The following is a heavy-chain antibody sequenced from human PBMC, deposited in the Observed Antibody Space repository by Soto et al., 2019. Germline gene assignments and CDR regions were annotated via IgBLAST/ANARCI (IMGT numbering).Heavy chain of an antibody. D-gene: IGHD2-15*01. CDR1: GFTFSSYW. J-gene: IGHJ3*02. CDR2: INSDGSSA. V-gene: IGHV3-74*01. Sequence: VGSLRLSCAASGFTFSSYWMHWVRQAPGKGLVWVSRINSDGSSAVYADSVKGRFTISRDNAKNKLFLQMNILRTEDTAVYYCARESVVVVAATHAFDIWGQGTMVTVS. CDR3: ARESVVVVAATHAFDI.